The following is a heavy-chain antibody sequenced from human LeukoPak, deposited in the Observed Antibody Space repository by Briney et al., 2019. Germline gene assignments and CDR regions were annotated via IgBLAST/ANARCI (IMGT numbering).Heavy chain of an antibody. V-gene: IGHV4-39*07. CDR2: IYYSGST. D-gene: IGHD3-3*01. Sequence: PSETLSLTCTVSGGSISSSSYYWGWIRQPPGKGLEWIGSIYYSGSTYYNPSLKSRVTISVDTSKNQFSLKLSSVTAADTAVYYCARHGSVGYYDFWSGYYPVGYFDYWGQGTLVTVSS. J-gene: IGHJ4*02. CDR3: ARHGSVGYYDFWSGYYPVGYFDY. CDR1: GGSISSSSYY.